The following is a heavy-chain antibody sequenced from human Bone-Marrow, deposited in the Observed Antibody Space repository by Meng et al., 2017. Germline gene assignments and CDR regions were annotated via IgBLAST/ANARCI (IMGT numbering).Heavy chain of an antibody. V-gene: IGHV4-59*01. CDR3: ARGTIHVGFPPYFDN. Sequence: ESLKISCAASGFTFSSYAMSWVRQPPGKGLEWIGYIFHSGSTNYNASLKSRVTFSADTSKNQFSLNLLSVTAADTAVYYCARGTIHVGFPPYFDNWSQGTLVTVSS. D-gene: IGHD1-1*01. CDR1: GFTFSSYA. J-gene: IGHJ4*02. CDR2: IFHSGST.